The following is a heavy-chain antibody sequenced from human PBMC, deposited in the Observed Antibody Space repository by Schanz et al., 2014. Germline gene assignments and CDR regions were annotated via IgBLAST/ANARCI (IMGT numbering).Heavy chain of an antibody. Sequence: VQLLESGGGLVQPGRSLRLSCAASGFTFSDYYMSWIRQPPGKGLEWIGEINQSGTTNYNPSLKSRVTMSVDTSKNQISLKLRSVTAADTAVYYCARGTRERLLLRSWQFAFDIWGQGTMVTVSS. J-gene: IGHJ3*02. D-gene: IGHD3-22*01. CDR3: ARGTRERLLLRSWQFAFDI. CDR2: INQSGTT. CDR1: GFTFSDYY. V-gene: IGHV4-34*10.